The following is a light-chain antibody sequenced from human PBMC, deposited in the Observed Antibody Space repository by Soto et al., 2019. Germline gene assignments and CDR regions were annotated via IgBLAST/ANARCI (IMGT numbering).Light chain of an antibody. CDR3: LQHNVYPRT. J-gene: IGKJ1*01. CDR2: SAS. V-gene: IGKV1-17*02. CDR1: QGIRND. Sequence: DIQMTQSPSSLSASVGDRVTITCRASQGIRNDLGWYQQKPGKAPKRLIYSASSLQSGIPSRFSVTGSGAEFTLTISNLQPEDSATYYCLQHNVYPRTFGQGTKVEIK.